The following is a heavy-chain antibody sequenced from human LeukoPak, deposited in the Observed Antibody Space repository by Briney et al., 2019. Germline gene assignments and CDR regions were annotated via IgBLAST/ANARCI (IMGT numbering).Heavy chain of an antibody. CDR3: TRHGPYYYGSGSYYNAGAFDI. V-gene: IGHV3-49*03. CDR1: GFTFGDYA. Sequence: GGSLRLSCTASGFTFGDYAMSWFRQAPGKGLEGVGFIRITAYGGTTQYAASVKGRFTISRDDSKSIAYLQMNSLKTEDTAVYYCTRHGPYYYGSGSYYNAGAFDIWGQGTMVTVSS. D-gene: IGHD3-10*01. CDR2: IRITAYGGTT. J-gene: IGHJ3*02.